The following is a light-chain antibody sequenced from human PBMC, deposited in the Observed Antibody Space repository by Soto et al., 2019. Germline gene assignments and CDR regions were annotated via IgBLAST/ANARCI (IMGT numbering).Light chain of an antibody. V-gene: IGKV3-20*01. CDR3: QQYGTSPWT. CDR2: GAS. Sequence: VLTQSPGTLSLSPGERVTLSCRASQSVNSNYLTWSHQKPGQTPWLLIYGASTRATGIPDRFSGSGSGTDFTLTISRLEPEDFAVYYCQQYGTSPWTFGQGTKVEI. J-gene: IGKJ1*01. CDR1: QSVNSNY.